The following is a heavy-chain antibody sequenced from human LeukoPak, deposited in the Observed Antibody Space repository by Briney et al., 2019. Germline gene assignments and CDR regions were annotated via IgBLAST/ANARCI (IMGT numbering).Heavy chain of an antibody. CDR2: ARYDESTK. Sequence: GGSLRLSCAASGFTFSNYGMHWVRQAPGKGLEWVAFARYDESTKFYADSVKGRFTISRDNSKTTLYLQMNSLRAEDTAVYYCAKDLPAAYFDYWGQGTLVTVSS. V-gene: IGHV3-30*02. D-gene: IGHD2-2*01. CDR1: GFTFSNYG. CDR3: AKDLPAAYFDY. J-gene: IGHJ4*02.